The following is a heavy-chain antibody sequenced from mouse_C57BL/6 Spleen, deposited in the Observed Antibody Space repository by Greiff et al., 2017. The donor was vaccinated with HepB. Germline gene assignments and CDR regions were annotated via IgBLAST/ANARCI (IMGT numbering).Heavy chain of an antibody. D-gene: IGHD1-1*01. V-gene: IGHV1-52*01. J-gene: IGHJ2*01. CDR3: ARGTLYYGSSYDY. CDR1: GYTFTSYW. Sequence: VQLQQPGAELVRPGSSVKLSCKASGYTFTSYWMHWVKQRPIQGLEWIGNIDPSDSETHYNQKFKDKATLTVDKSSSTAYMQLSSLTSEDSAVYYCARGTLYYGSSYDYWGQGTTLTVSS. CDR2: IDPSDSET.